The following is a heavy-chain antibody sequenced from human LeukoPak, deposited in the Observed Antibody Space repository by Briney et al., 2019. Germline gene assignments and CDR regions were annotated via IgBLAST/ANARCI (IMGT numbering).Heavy chain of an antibody. CDR1: GFTFSSYA. V-gene: IGHV3-23*01. CDR2: ISGSGGST. J-gene: IGHJ4*02. CDR3: ANQWYSSSRSPSDY. Sequence: GGSPRLSCAASGFTFSSYAMSWVRQAPGKGLEWVSAISGSGGSTYYADSVKGRFTISRDNSKNTLYLQMNSLRAEDTAVYYCANQWYSSSRSPSDYWGQGTLVTVSS. D-gene: IGHD6-13*01.